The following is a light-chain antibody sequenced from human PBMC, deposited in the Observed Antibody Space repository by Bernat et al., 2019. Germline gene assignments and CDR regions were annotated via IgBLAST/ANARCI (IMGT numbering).Light chain of an antibody. CDR3: QQLDKFPIT. Sequence: DIQLTQSPSFLSASVGDRVTITCRASQVIGTYLAWYHQKPGKAPHLLIYGASTFQSGVPSRFSGSGSGTEFTLTISSLQPEDSATYYCQQLDKFPITFGQGTRLEIK. V-gene: IGKV1-9*01. CDR2: GAS. CDR1: QVIGTY. J-gene: IGKJ5*01.